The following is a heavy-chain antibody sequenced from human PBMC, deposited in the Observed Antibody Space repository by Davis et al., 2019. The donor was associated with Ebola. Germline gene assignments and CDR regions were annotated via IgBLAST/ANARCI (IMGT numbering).Heavy chain of an antibody. Sequence: PGGSLRLSCAASGFTLSSHSMNWVRQAPGKGLEWVSYISSSSSTIYYADSVKGRFTVSRDNAKNSLYLQMNSLRDEDTAVYYCARDVSILSLSTRLVGYFDYWGQGTLVTVSS. J-gene: IGHJ4*02. CDR1: GFTLSSHS. CDR3: ARDVSILSLSTRLVGYFDY. V-gene: IGHV3-48*02. D-gene: IGHD2/OR15-2a*01. CDR2: ISSSSSTI.